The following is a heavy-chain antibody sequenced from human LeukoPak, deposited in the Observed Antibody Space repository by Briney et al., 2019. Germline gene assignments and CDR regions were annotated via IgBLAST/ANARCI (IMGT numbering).Heavy chain of an antibody. J-gene: IGHJ6*03. D-gene: IGHD6-6*01. Sequence: PSETLSLTCTVSGVSINSHYWSWIRQPPGKGLEWIGFIYDTGSANYKSSLKSRVTISVDTSKNQFSLKLSSVTAADTAVYYCARGKVAARRDYYYYYMDVWGKGTTVTVSS. CDR2: IYDTGSA. CDR1: GVSINSHY. CDR3: ARGKVAARRDYYYYYMDV. V-gene: IGHV4-59*11.